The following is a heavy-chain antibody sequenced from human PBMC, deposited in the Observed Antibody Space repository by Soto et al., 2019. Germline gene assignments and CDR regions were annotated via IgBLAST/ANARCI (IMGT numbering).Heavy chain of an antibody. J-gene: IGHJ3*02. Sequence: TSETLSLTCTVSGGSISSGGYYWSWVRQHPGKGLEWIGYIYYSGSTYYNPSLKSRVTISVDTSKNQLSLKLSSVTAADTAVYYCARDPYYYDSSGYYRHDAFDIWGQGTMVT. V-gene: IGHV4-31*03. CDR3: ARDPYYYDSSGYYRHDAFDI. D-gene: IGHD3-22*01. CDR2: IYYSGST. CDR1: GGSISSGGYY.